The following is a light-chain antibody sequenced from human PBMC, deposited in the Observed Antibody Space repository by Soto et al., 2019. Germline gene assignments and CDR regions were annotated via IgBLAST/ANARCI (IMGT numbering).Light chain of an antibody. CDR3: QQYDTSPPT. J-gene: IGKJ5*01. Sequence: IVLTQSPGTLSLSPGERPKLSCRPSQPITAKNLAWYQHQPGQAPRLLIYRTFARAPGIPDRFSGGGSGTDFTLTISRLEREDFAVYYCQQYDTSPPTFGQGTRLDIK. V-gene: IGKV3-20*01. CDR2: RTF. CDR1: QPITAKN.